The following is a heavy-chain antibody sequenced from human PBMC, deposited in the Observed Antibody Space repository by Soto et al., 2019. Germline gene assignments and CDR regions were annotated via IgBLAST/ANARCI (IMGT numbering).Heavy chain of an antibody. D-gene: IGHD1-1*01. V-gene: IGHV3-66*01. CDR3: ARGQLELLFDY. Sequence: GGALRLSWAAPGFTVRRKYMRLGRQAPGKGLEWVSVIYSGGSTYYADSVKGRFTISRDNSKNTLCLQMNSLRAEDTAVYYCARGQLELLFDYWGQGTLVTVSS. J-gene: IGHJ4*02. CDR1: GFTVRRKY. CDR2: IYSGGST.